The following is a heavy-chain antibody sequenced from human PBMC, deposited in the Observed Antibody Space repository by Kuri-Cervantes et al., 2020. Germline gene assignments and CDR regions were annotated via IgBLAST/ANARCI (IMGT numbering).Heavy chain of an antibody. CDR1: GYSFTSYW. Sequence: KVSCKGSGYSFTSYWIGWVRQMPGKGLEWMGIIYPGDSDTRYSPSFQGQVTISADKSISTAYLQWSSLKASDTAMYYCARQSDISTTYYYYYGTDVWGQGTTVTVSS. V-gene: IGHV5-51*01. D-gene: IGHD1-1*01. CDR2: IYPGDSDT. J-gene: IGHJ6*02. CDR3: ARQSDISTTYYYYYGTDV.